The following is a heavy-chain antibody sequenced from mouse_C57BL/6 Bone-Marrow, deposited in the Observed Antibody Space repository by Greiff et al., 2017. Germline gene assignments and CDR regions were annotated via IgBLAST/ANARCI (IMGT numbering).Heavy chain of an antibody. Sequence: VQLQESGAELARPGASVKLSCKASGYTFTSYGISWVKQRTGQGLEWIGEIYPRSGNTYYNEKFKGKATLTADKSSSTAYMELRSLTSEDSAVYFCAREGDITTVVARAYWGQGTTLTVSS. D-gene: IGHD1-1*01. V-gene: IGHV1-81*01. CDR2: IYPRSGNT. J-gene: IGHJ2*01. CDR3: AREGDITTVVARAY. CDR1: GYTFTSYG.